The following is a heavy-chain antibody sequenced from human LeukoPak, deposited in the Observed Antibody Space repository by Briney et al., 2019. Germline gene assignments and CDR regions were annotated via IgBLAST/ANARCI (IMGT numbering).Heavy chain of an antibody. J-gene: IGHJ4*02. CDR2: ISYDGSNK. CDR3: AKDYYDSSGSEVVDY. D-gene: IGHD3-22*01. Sequence: GGPLRLSCAASGFTFSSYGMHWVRQAPGKGLEWVAVISYDGSNKYYADSVKGRFTISRDNSKNTLYLQMNSLRAEDTAVYYCAKDYYDSSGSEVVDYWGQGTLVTVSS. CDR1: GFTFSSYG. V-gene: IGHV3-30*18.